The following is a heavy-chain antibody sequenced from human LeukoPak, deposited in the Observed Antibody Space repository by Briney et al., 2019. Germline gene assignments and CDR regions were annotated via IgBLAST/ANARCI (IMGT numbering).Heavy chain of an antibody. CDR2: VNSDGSNT. CDR1: GLSVSSYW. J-gene: IGHJ4*02. Sequence: GRSLRLACAAAGLSVSSYWMHWVRHVPGKGLVWVLRVNSDGSNTRYADSVKGRFTISRDNTKNTLYLQMNSLRAEDTAVYYCTRDLELVYYDSSGYDYWGQGTLVIVSS. V-gene: IGHV3-74*01. CDR3: TRDLELVYYDSSGYDY. D-gene: IGHD3-22*01.